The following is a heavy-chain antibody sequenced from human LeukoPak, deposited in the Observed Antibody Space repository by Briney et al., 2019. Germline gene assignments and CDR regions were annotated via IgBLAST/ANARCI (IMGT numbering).Heavy chain of an antibody. Sequence: GGSLRLSCVASGFTFSRYWMHWVRQAPGKGLVWVSRINSDGSTTIYADSVRGRFTISRDNAKNTLYLQMNSLRAEDTAVYFCASGPTGFAWGQGTLVTVSS. V-gene: IGHV3-74*01. CDR3: ASGPTGFA. CDR1: GFTFSRYW. D-gene: IGHD1-14*01. CDR2: INSDGSTT. J-gene: IGHJ5*02.